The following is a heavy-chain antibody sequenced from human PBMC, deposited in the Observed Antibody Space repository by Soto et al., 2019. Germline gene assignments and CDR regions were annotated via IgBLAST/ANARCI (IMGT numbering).Heavy chain of an antibody. CDR1: GGSISSGGYY. CDR3: ARDHEDIVLVPAADPAGAFDI. D-gene: IGHD2-2*01. J-gene: IGHJ3*02. Sequence: QVQLQESGPGLVKPSQTLSLTCTVSGGSISSGGYYWSWIRQHPGKGLEWIGYIYYSGSTYYNPPLKSRVTISVDTSKNQFSLKLSSVTAADTAVYYCARDHEDIVLVPAADPAGAFDIWGQGTMVTVSS. V-gene: IGHV4-31*03. CDR2: IYYSGST.